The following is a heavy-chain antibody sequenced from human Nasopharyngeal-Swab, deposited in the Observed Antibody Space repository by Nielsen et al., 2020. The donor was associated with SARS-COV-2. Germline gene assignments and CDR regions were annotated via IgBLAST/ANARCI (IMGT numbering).Heavy chain of an antibody. Sequence: GESLKISCAASGFTFTNFGMHWVRQAPGKGLQWVAFIPSEGNKRYYTDSVKGRFTISRDNSNNTVYLQMNSLRTEDTAVYFCAKQGGVFHFRSSFYPDYWGQGSLVTVS. CDR1: GFTFTNFG. D-gene: IGHD3-3*02. CDR2: IPSEGNKR. J-gene: IGHJ4*02. V-gene: IGHV3-30*02. CDR3: AKQGGVFHFRSSFYPDY.